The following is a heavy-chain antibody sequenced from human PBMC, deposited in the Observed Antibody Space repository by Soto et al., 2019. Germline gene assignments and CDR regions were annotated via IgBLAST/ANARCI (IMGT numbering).Heavy chain of an antibody. V-gene: IGHV1-69*01. D-gene: IGHD3-16*02. Sequence: QVQLVQSGAEVKKPGSSVKVSCKASGGTFSSYAISWVRQAPGQGLEWMGGIIPIFGTANYAQKFQGRVTITADESTSTAYMELSSLRSEDTAVYYCARVERFRYHDYVWGSYRYTEYFQHWGQGTLVTVSS. J-gene: IGHJ1*01. CDR1: GGTFSSYA. CDR3: ARVERFRYHDYVWGSYRYTEYFQH. CDR2: IIPIFGTA.